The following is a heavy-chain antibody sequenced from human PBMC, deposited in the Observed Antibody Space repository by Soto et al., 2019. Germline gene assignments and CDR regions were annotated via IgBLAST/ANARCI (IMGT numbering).Heavy chain of an antibody. J-gene: IGHJ4*02. CDR3: ERDGGTRYFDY. CDR1: GFTFSSYA. CDR2: ISYDGSNK. V-gene: IGHV3-30-3*01. Sequence: PGGSLRLSCAASGFTFSSYAMHWVRQAPGKGLEWVAVISYDGSNKYYADSVKGRFTISRDNSKNTLYLQMNSLRAEDTAVYYCERDGGTRYFDYWGQGTLVTVSS. D-gene: IGHD2-15*01.